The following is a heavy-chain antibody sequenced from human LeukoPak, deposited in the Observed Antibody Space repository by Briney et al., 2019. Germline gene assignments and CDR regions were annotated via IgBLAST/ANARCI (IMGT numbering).Heavy chain of an antibody. CDR3: ARSYCSSTSCLPRCDY. J-gene: IGHJ4*02. CDR2: ISAYNGNT. D-gene: IGHD2-2*01. V-gene: IGHV1-18*01. Sequence: ASVKVSSXASGYTFTSYGISWVRQAPGQGLEWMGWISAYNGNTNYAQKLQGRVTMTTDTSTSTAYMELRSLRSDDTAVYYCARSYCSSTSCLPRCDYWGLGTLVTVSS. CDR1: GYTFTSYG.